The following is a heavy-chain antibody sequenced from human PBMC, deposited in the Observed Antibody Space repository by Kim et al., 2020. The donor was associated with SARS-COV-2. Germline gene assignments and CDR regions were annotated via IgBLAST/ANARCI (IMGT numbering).Heavy chain of an antibody. CDR3: VRENYWAFDI. V-gene: IGHV3-11*06. J-gene: IGHJ3*02. D-gene: IGHD1-7*01. CDR2: T. Sequence: TKYADSLKGRFNISRDNTKNSIYLQMNGLRAEDTAVYYCVRENYWAFDIWGQGEMVTVPS.